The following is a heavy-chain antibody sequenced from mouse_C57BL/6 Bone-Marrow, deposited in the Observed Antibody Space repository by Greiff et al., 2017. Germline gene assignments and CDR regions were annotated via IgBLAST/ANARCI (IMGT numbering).Heavy chain of an antibody. CDR3: ARSVVATDYFDY. Sequence: EVQRVESGGGLVKPGGSLKLSCAASGFTFSSYAMSWVRQTPEKRLAWVATISDGGSYTYYPDNVKGRFTISRDNAKNNLYLQMSHLKSEDTAMYYCARSVVATDYFDYWGQGTTLTVSS. D-gene: IGHD1-1*01. J-gene: IGHJ2*01. CDR2: ISDGGSYT. V-gene: IGHV5-4*01. CDR1: GFTFSSYA.